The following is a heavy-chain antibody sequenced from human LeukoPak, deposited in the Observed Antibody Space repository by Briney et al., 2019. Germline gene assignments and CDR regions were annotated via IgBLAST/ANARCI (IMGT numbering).Heavy chain of an antibody. CDR1: GGTFSSYA. V-gene: IGHV1-69*13. D-gene: IGHD3-16*01. CDR2: IIPIFGTA. Sequence: SVKVSCKASGGTFSSYAISWVRQAPGQGLEWMGGIIPIFGTANYAQKFQGRVTITADESTSTAYMELSSLRSEDTAVYYCARNGGVTPTDGMDVWGQRTTVTVSS. J-gene: IGHJ6*02. CDR3: ARNGGVTPTDGMDV.